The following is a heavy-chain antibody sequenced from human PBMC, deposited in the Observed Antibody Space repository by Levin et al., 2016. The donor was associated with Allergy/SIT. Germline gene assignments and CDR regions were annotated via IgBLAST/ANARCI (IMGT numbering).Heavy chain of an antibody. V-gene: IGHV3-23*01. D-gene: IGHD1-26*01. J-gene: IGHJ3*02. Sequence: GESLKISCSASGFTFSNYYVTWIRQAPGKGLEWLGYISGSGRLSVYADSVKGRFAISRDNSKNTLYLQMNSLRVEDTAIYYCAKDLSPTWELRGSGALAIWGQGTMVTVSS. CDR2: ISGSGRLS. CDR3: AKDLSPTWELRGSGALAI. CDR1: GFTFSNYY.